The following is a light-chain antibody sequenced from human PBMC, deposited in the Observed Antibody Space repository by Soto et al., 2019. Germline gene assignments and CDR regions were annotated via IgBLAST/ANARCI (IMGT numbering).Light chain of an antibody. CDR2: EDS. CDR1: KLGDKY. J-gene: IGLJ2*01. CDR3: QAWDRRTMV. Sequence: SYELTQPPSVSVSPGQTVSITCSGEKLGDKYACWYQPKPGQSPVLVMYEDSKRPSGIPERFFGSNSGNTATLTISGTQAMDEADYYCQAWDRRTMVFGGGTKLTVL. V-gene: IGLV3-1*01.